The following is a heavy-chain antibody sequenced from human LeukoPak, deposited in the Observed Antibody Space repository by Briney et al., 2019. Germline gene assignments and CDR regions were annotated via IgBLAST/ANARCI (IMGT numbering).Heavy chain of an antibody. J-gene: IGHJ4*02. V-gene: IGHV3-21*01. D-gene: IGHD2-15*01. Sequence: GGPLRLSCAASGFTFSSYSMNWVRQAPGKGLEWVSSISSSSSYIYYADSVKGRFTISRDNAKNSLYLQMNSLRAEDTAVYYCARVSDCSGGSCYQFDYWGQGTLVTVSS. CDR1: GFTFSSYS. CDR3: ARVSDCSGGSCYQFDY. CDR2: ISSSSSYI.